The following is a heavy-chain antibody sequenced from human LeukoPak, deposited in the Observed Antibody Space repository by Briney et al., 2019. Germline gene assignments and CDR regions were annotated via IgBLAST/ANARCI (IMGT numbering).Heavy chain of an antibody. CDR3: ARGERWLQSRVDY. D-gene: IGHD5-12*01. CDR1: GFTFSDYY. V-gene: IGHV3-11*01. Sequence: GGSLRLSCAASGFTFSDYYMSWIRQAPGKGLKWVSYISSSGSTIYYADSVKGRFTISRDNAKNSLYLQMNSLRAEDTAVYYCARGERWLQSRVDYWGQGTLVTVSS. J-gene: IGHJ4*02. CDR2: ISSSGSTI.